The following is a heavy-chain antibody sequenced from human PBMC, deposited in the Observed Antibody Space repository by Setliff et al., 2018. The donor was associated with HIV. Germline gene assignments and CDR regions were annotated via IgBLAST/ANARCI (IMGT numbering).Heavy chain of an antibody. D-gene: IGHD6-13*01. Sequence: KTSETLSLTCAVSGGSIGSGGFYWGWIRQPPGKGLEWIGNMYYSGSTYYNPSLKSRVTISVDTSKNQFSLKLSSVTAADTAVYYCARVNSRNWFDPWGQGTLVTVSS. J-gene: IGHJ5*02. V-gene: IGHV4-39*07. CDR2: MYYSGST. CDR3: ARVNSRNWFDP. CDR1: GGSIGSGGFY.